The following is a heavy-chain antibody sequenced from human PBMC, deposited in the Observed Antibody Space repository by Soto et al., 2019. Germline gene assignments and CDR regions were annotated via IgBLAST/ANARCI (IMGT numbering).Heavy chain of an antibody. V-gene: IGHV4-34*01. D-gene: IGHD3-3*01. Sequence: SETLSLTCAVYGGSFTGYYWTRIRQTPGKGLQWIGEINYRGSTYYNPSLESRITMAVDTSKSQFSLKLSSVTAADTAVYFCVRGQPHRITIFEVVIRSYDYGMDVWGQGTTVTVSS. CDR3: VRGQPHRITIFEVVIRSYDYGMDV. CDR1: GGSFTGYY. J-gene: IGHJ6*02. CDR2: INYRGST.